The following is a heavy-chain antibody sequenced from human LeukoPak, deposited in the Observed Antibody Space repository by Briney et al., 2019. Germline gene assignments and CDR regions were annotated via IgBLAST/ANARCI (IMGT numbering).Heavy chain of an antibody. CDR2: IIPIFGTA. D-gene: IGHD3-22*01. V-gene: IGHV1-69*13. J-gene: IGHJ4*02. Sequence: ASVKVSCKASGGTFSSYAISWVRQAPGQGLEWMGGIIPIFGTANYAQKFQGRVTITADESTSTAYMELSSLRSEDTAVYYCARSDLSMIVGYYFDYWGQGTLVTVSS. CDR3: ARSDLSMIVGYYFDY. CDR1: GGTFSSYA.